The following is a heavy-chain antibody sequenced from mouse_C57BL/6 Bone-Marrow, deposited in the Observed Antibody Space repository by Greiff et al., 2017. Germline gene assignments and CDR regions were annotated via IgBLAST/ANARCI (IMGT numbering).Heavy chain of an antibody. J-gene: IGHJ3*01. CDR2: ISSGGDYI. D-gene: IGHD2-3*01. Sequence: EVKLVESGEGLVKPGGSLKLSCAASGFTFSSYAMSWVRQTPEKRLEWVAYISSGGDYIYYADTVKGRFTISRDNARNTLYLQMSSLKSEDTAMYYCTRDGYYWCAYWGQGTLVTVSA. V-gene: IGHV5-9-1*02. CDR3: TRDGYYWCAY. CDR1: GFTFSSYA.